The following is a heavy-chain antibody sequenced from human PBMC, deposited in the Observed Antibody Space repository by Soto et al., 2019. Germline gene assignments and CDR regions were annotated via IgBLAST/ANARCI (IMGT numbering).Heavy chain of an antibody. CDR3: ARDINYDILTGYYLTENWFDP. V-gene: IGHV3-11*01. CDR2: ISSSGSTI. CDR1: GFTFSDYY. D-gene: IGHD3-9*01. Sequence: PGGSLRLSCAASGFTFSDYYMSWIRQAPGKGLEWVSYISSSGSTIYYADSVKGRFTISRDNAKNSLYLQMNSLRAEDTAVYYCARDINYDILTGYYLTENWFDPWGQGTLVTVSS. J-gene: IGHJ5*02.